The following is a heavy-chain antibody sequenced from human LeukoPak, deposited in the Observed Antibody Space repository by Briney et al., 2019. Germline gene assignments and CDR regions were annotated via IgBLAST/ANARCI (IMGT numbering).Heavy chain of an antibody. CDR3: ASSQSSIAARRDYYYYMDV. Sequence: ASVKVSCKASGYTFTGYYMHWVRQAPGQGLEWMGWINPNSGGTNYAQKFQGRVTITADEYTSTVYMELSSLRSEDTAVYYCASSQSSIAARRDYYYYMDVWGKGTTVTVSS. CDR1: GYTFTGYY. D-gene: IGHD6-6*01. CDR2: INPNSGGT. J-gene: IGHJ6*03. V-gene: IGHV1-2*02.